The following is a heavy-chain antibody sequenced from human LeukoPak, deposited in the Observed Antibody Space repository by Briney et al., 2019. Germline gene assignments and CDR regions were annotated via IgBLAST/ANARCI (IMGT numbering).Heavy chain of an antibody. V-gene: IGHV3-53*01. CDR2: IYSGGST. Sequence: GGSLRLSCAASGFTFSSYAMSWVRQAPGKGLEWVSVIYSGGSTYYADSVKGRFTISRDNSKNTLYLQMNSLRAEDTAVYYCAREFYYNTSDYFPPYYFDSWGQGTLVTVSS. J-gene: IGHJ4*02. CDR1: GFTFSSYA. D-gene: IGHD3-22*01. CDR3: AREFYYNTSDYFPPYYFDS.